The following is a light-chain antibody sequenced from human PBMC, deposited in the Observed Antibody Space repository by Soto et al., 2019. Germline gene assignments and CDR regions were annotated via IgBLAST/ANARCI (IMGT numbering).Light chain of an antibody. CDR2: AAR. Sequence: DIQLTQSPSSLSPSVGDRITLSCRASQSISRNLNWYQQMPGKAPSLLIYAARDLQSGVPGRFSGSGSGTEFNLTISSLQPEDRAPYYCQQSHSTPYTFGQGTKLEI. CDR3: QQSHSTPYT. V-gene: IGKV1-39*01. J-gene: IGKJ2*01. CDR1: QSISRN.